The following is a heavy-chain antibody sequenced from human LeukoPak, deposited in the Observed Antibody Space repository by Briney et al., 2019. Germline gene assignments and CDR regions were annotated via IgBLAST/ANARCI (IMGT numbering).Heavy chain of an antibody. CDR2: ISRDGGGT. CDR3: AKDRVGVVTVY. D-gene: IGHD4-23*01. CDR1: GGTFGDYS. Sequence: PAGSLRLSCAASGGTFGDYSLRWVRQAPGKGLEWVSLISRDGGGTYYADSVKGVFTISRDNSKNSLYLQMNSMRTEDTALYYCAKDRVGVVTVYWGQGTLVTVSS. V-gene: IGHV3-43*02. J-gene: IGHJ4*02.